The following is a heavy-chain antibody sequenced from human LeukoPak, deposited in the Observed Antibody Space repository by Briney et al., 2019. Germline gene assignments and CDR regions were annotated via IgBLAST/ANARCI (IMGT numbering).Heavy chain of an antibody. V-gene: IGHV3-15*01. CDR1: GFTFSNAW. J-gene: IGHJ4*02. D-gene: IGHD6-19*01. Sequence: GGSLRLSCADSGFTFSNAWMSWVRQAPGKGLEWVGRIKSKTDGGTTDYAAPVKGRFTISRDDSKNTLYLQMNSLKTEDTAVYYCTTPGYSSGWYDLDYWGQGTLVTVSS. CDR2: IKSKTDGGTT. CDR3: TTPGYSSGWYDLDY.